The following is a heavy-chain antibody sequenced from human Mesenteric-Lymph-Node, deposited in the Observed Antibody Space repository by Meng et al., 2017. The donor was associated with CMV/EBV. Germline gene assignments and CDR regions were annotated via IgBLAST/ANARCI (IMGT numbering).Heavy chain of an antibody. CDR2: IIPIFGTA. CDR3: ARVGPDLSSTDGRKYQLLFYDY. D-gene: IGHD2-2*01. Sequence: SVKVSCKASGGTFSSYAISWVRQAPGQGLEWMGGIIPIFGTANYAQKFQGRVTITTDESTSTAYMELSSLRSEDTAVYYCARVGPDLSSTDGRKYQLLFYDYWGQGTLVTVSS. CDR1: GGTFSSYA. V-gene: IGHV1-69*05. J-gene: IGHJ4*02.